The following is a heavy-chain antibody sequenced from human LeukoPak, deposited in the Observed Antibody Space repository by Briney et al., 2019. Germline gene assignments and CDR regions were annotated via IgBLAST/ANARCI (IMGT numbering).Heavy chain of an antibody. CDR2: ISGSGGST. J-gene: IGHJ4*02. D-gene: IGHD1-26*01. Sequence: GGSLRLSCAASGFTFSSYAMSWVRQAPGKGLEWVSAISGSGGSTYYADSVKGRFTISRDNSKNTLYLQMNSLRAEDTAIYYCAKSRGSYWVPEFDYWGQGTLVTVSS. V-gene: IGHV3-23*01. CDR3: AKSRGSYWVPEFDY. CDR1: GFTFSSYA.